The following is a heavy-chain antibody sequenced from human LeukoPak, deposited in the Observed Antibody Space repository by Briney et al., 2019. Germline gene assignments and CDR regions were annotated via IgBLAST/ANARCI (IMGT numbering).Heavy chain of an antibody. J-gene: IGHJ4*02. V-gene: IGHV4-59*01. CDR2: IYYSGST. Sequence: PSETLSLTCTVSGGSISSYYWSWIRQPPGKGLEWIGYIYYSGSTNYNPSLKSRVTISVDTSKNQFSLKLSSVTAADTAVYYCARDRVDTAMAAPGYWGQGTLVTVSS. CDR3: ARDRVDTAMAAPGY. D-gene: IGHD5-18*01. CDR1: GGSISSYY.